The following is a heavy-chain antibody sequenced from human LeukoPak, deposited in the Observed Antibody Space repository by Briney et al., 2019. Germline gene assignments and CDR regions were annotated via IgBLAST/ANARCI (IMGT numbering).Heavy chain of an antibody. Sequence: SGTLSLTCAVSGGSISSSNWWSWVRQPPGKGLEWIGEIYHSGSTNYNPSLKSRVTISVDTSKNQFSLKLSSVTAADTAVYYCARGAAAGSYYYYYMDVWGKGTTVTVSS. CDR3: ARGAAAGSYYYYYMDV. V-gene: IGHV4-4*02. CDR2: IYHSGST. D-gene: IGHD6-13*01. J-gene: IGHJ6*03. CDR1: GGSISSSNW.